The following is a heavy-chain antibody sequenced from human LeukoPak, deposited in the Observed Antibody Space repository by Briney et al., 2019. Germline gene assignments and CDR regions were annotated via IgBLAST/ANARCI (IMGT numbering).Heavy chain of an antibody. D-gene: IGHD3-10*01. CDR1: GYSFTSYW. J-gene: IGHJ3*02. CDR2: IYPGDSDT. Sequence: GESLKISCKGSGYSFTSYWIGWVRQMPGKGLEWMGIIYPGDSDTRYSPSFQGQVTISADKSISTAYLQWSSLKASDTAMYYCARSQSRITMVRGAPCAFDIWGQGTMVTVSS. V-gene: IGHV5-51*01. CDR3: ARSQSRITMVRGAPCAFDI.